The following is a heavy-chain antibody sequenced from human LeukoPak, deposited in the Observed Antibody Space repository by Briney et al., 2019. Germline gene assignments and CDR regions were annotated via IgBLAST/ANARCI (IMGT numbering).Heavy chain of an antibody. V-gene: IGHV4-4*07. CDR1: GGSISSYY. J-gene: IGHJ6*02. CDR2: IYTSGST. D-gene: IGHD6-13*01. CDR3: ARDRAAAAYYYYGMDF. Sequence: SETLSLTCTVSGGSISSYYWSWIRQPAGKGLEWIGRIYTSGSTNYNPSLKSRVTMSVDTSKNQFSLKLSSVTAADTAVYYCARDRAAAAYYYYGMDFWGQGTTVTVSS.